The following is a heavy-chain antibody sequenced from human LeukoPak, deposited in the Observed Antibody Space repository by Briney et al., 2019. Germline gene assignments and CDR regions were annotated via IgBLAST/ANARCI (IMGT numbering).Heavy chain of an antibody. J-gene: IGHJ4*02. CDR3: AKRAQYCPTTSCLVN. CDR2: ITESGTST. D-gene: IGHD2-2*01. V-gene: IGHV3-23*01. Sequence: QAGGSLRLSCAASGFTFSNYAMAWVRQAPGKGLEWVSSITESGTSTYYADSVKGLFTISRDNSKNTLYLQMNSLRGEDTGVYFCAKRAQYCPTTSCLVNWGQGTLVTVSS. CDR1: GFTFSNYA.